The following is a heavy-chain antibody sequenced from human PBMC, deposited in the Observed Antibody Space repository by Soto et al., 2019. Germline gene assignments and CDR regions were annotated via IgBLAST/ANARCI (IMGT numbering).Heavy chain of an antibody. V-gene: IGHV1-8*01. CDR2: MNPNSGNT. CDR3: AIPPNCSSTSCPYYMDV. D-gene: IGHD2-2*01. CDR1: GYTFTSYD. J-gene: IGHJ6*03. Sequence: ASVKVSCKASGYTFTSYDINWVRQATGQGLEWMGWMNPNSGNTGYAQKFQGRVTMTRNTTISTAYMELSSLRSEDTAVYYCAIPPNCSSTSCPYYMDVWGKGTTVTVSS.